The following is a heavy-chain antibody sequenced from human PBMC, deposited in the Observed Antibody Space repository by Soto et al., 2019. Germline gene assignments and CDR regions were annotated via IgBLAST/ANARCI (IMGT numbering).Heavy chain of an antibody. J-gene: IGHJ4*02. V-gene: IGHV3-23*01. CDR2: ISGSGGST. CDR1: GFTFSSYA. Sequence: EVQLLESGGGLVQPGGSLRLSCAASGFTFSSYAMSWVRQAPGKGLEWVSAISGSGGSTYYADSVKGRFTISRDNSKNTLYLQMNSLRAGDTAVYYCAKDVHKVGYFDYWGQGTLVTVSS. CDR3: AKDVHKVGYFDY.